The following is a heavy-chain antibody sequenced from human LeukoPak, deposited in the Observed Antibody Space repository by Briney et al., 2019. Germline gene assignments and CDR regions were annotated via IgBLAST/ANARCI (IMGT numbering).Heavy chain of an antibody. V-gene: IGHV1-69*01. D-gene: IGHD3-3*01. J-gene: IGHJ3*02. CDR2: IIPIFSTA. CDR3: ATSPYYDFWSGHNGAFDI. Sequence: GSSVKVSCKASGGTFGSYAISWVRQAPGQGLEWMGGIIPIFSTANYAQKFQGRVTITAEESTSPVYTELSSLRSEDTAVSYCATSPYYDFWSGHNGAFDIWGQGTMVIVSS. CDR1: GGTFGSYA.